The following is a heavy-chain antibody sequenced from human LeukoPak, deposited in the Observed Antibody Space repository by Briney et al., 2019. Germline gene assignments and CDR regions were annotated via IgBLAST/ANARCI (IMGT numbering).Heavy chain of an antibody. CDR2: IKPDESEK. CDR1: GFTFSRYA. CDR3: ARSPDGMDV. V-gene: IGHV3-7*01. J-gene: IGHJ6*02. Sequence: GRSLRLSCAASGFTFSRYAMQWVRQAPGKGLEWVANIKPDESEKYYMDSVKGRFTISRDNAKNSVYLQMNSLRAEDTAVYYCARSPDGMDVWGQGTTVTVSS.